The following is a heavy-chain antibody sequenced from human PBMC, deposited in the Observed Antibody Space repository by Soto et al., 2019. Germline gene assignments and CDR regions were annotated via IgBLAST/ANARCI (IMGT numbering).Heavy chain of an antibody. V-gene: IGHV3-15*01. Sequence: EVQLVESGGGSVKPGGSLRLSCAASGFTFSNAWMSWVRQAPGKGLEWVGRIKSKTDGGTTDYAAPVKGRFTISRDDSKNTLYLQMNRLKTEDTAVYYCTTDNPYYDSSGYYNYYYGMDVWGQGTTVTVSS. CDR1: GFTFSNAW. J-gene: IGHJ6*02. CDR3: TTDNPYYDSSGYYNYYYGMDV. CDR2: IKSKTDGGTT. D-gene: IGHD3-22*01.